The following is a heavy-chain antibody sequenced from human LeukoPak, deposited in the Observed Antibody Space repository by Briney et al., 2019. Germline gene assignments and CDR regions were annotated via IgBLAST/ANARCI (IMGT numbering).Heavy chain of an antibody. CDR3: ARVAPNWATDY. Sequence: PSETLSLTCAVYGGSFSDYHWSWIRQPPGKGLEWIGQINHSGITNYSPSLKSRVTISVDTSKNQFSLKLSSVTAADTAVYYCARVAPNWATDYWGQGTLVTVSS. CDR1: GGSFSDYH. J-gene: IGHJ4*02. D-gene: IGHD7-27*01. CDR2: INHSGIT. V-gene: IGHV4-34*01.